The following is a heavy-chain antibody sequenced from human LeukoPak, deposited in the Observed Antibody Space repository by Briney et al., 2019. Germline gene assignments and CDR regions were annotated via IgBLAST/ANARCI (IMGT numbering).Heavy chain of an antibody. CDR3: ARQQRQWLVEGDAFDI. J-gene: IGHJ3*02. D-gene: IGHD6-19*01. V-gene: IGHV4-39*07. CDR2: IYYSGST. Sequence: PSETLSLTCTVSGGSISSSSYYWGWIRQPPGKGLEWIGSIYYSGSTYYNPSLKSRVTISVDTSKNQFSLKLSSVTAADTAVYYCARQQRQWLVEGDAFDIWGQGTMVTVSS. CDR1: GGSISSSSYY.